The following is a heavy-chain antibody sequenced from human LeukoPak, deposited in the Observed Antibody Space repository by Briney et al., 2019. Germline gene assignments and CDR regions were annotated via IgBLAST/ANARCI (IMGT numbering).Heavy chain of an antibody. CDR3: AKDEGRAWSGYFDY. J-gene: IGHJ4*02. V-gene: IGHV3-53*05. D-gene: IGHD3-3*01. CDR1: GFTVSSNY. CDR2: IYSGGST. Sequence: GGSLRLSCAASGFTVSSNYMSWVRQAPGKGLEWVSVIYSGGSTYYADSVKGRFTISRDNAKNSLYLQMNSLRAEDMALYYCAKDEGRAWSGYFDYWGQGTLVTVSS.